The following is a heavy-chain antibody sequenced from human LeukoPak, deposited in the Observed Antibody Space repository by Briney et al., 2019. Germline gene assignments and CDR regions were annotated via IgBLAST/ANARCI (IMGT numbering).Heavy chain of an antibody. J-gene: IGHJ3*01. V-gene: IGHV3-74*01. CDR3: ARDRFDIVTGYNPLGAFDL. CDR1: GFTSTNYW. Sequence: PGGSLRLSCTASGFTSTNYWMHWVRQAPEKGLVWVSRINIDGSSISYVDSVKGRFTISRDNAKNTLYLQMNSLRAEDTAVYYCARDRFDIVTGYNPLGAFDLWGQGTMVTVSS. CDR2: INIDGSSI. D-gene: IGHD3-9*01.